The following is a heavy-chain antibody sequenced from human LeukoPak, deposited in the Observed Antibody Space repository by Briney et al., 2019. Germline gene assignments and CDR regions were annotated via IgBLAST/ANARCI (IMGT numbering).Heavy chain of an antibody. CDR3: ARGGYCSSSVCYSLNAFDI. Sequence: GGSLRLSCAASGFNFSSYWMHWVRQAPGKGLVWVSHINRDGSSTSYADSVKGRFTIYRDNAKNTLSLQMKSLRAEDTAVYYCARGGYCSSSVCYSLNAFDIWGQGTMFTVSS. CDR1: GFNFSSYW. V-gene: IGHV3-74*01. J-gene: IGHJ3*02. CDR2: INRDGSST. D-gene: IGHD2-2*01.